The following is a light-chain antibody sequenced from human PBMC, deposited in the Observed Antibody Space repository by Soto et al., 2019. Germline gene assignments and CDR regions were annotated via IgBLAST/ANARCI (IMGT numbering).Light chain of an antibody. CDR2: DVT. J-gene: IGLJ2*01. Sequence: QSALTQPASVSGSPGQSITISCTGTNSDVGGHNYVSWYQQHPGKAPKLMIYDVTNRPSGVSDRFSGSKSGNTASLTISGLQAEDEADYYCSSYTSSSTLVVFGGGTKLTVL. V-gene: IGLV2-14*03. CDR3: SSYTSSSTLVV. CDR1: NSDVGGHNY.